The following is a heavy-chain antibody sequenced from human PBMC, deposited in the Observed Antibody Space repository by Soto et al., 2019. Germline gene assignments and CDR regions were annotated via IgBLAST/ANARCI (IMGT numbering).Heavy chain of an antibody. V-gene: IGHV4-4*02. CDR3: ARGLSLWFGELHYYYYGMDV. J-gene: IGHJ6*02. D-gene: IGHD3-10*01. CDR1: AGSISRSNW. CDR2: IYHSGST. Sequence: SETLSLTCAVSAGSISRSNWLSWVRLPPGEGLEWIGEIYHSGSTNYNPSLKSRVTISVDKSKNQFSLKLSSVTAADTAVYYCARGLSLWFGELHYYYYGMDVWGQGTTVT.